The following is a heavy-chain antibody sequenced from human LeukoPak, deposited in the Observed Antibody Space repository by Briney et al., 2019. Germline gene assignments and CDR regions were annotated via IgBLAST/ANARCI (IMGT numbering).Heavy chain of an antibody. Sequence: PGGSLKISCQGSGYRFTNYWSAWVRQVPGKGLELMGIIYPGDSDTRYSPSFQGQVTISADKSISTAYLQWSSLRASDTAMYFCARWSAAGSGLDYWGQGTLVTVSS. D-gene: IGHD6-13*01. J-gene: IGHJ4*02. CDR3: ARWSAAGSGLDY. CDR1: GYRFTNYW. V-gene: IGHV5-51*01. CDR2: IYPGDSDT.